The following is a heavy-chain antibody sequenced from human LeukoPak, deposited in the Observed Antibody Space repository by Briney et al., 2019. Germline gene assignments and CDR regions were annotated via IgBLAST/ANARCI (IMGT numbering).Heavy chain of an antibody. CDR3: ASNIPPDPFDY. CDR1: GYSISSGYY. J-gene: IGHJ4*02. CDR2: IYHSGST. V-gene: IGHV4-38-2*02. D-gene: IGHD2-2*02. Sequence: SETLSLTCTVSGYSISSGYYWGWIRQPPGKGLEWIGSIYHSGSTYYNPSLKSRVTISVDTSKNQFPLKLSSVTAADTAVYYCASNIPPDPFDYWGQGTLVTVSS.